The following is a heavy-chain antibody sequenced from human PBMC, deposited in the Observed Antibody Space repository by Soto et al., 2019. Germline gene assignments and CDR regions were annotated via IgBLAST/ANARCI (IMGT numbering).Heavy chain of an antibody. CDR2: MSYSGST. D-gene: IGHD6-6*01. CDR3: ARARVISSRNWFDP. V-gene: IGHV4-31*03. J-gene: IGHJ5*02. CDR1: NGSINRGGYY. Sequence: QVQLQESGPGLVEPSQTLSLTCTISNGSINRGGYYWSWIRQHPGKGLEWVGYMSYSGSTYYSPSLKSRVTMSVDTSKTQLSLKLSSVTAADTAIYFCARARVISSRNWFDPWGQGTLVTVSS.